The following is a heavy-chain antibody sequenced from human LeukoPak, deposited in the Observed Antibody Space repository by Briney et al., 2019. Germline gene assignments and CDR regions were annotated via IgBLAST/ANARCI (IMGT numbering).Heavy chain of an antibody. D-gene: IGHD4-23*01. CDR1: GFTFSGSA. CDR2: IRSKANNYAT. Sequence: GGSLRLSCAASGFTFSGSAIHWVRQASGKGLEWLGRIRSKANNYATTYGASVEGRFTISRDNSKNTLYLQMNSLRAEDTAVYYCAKDFAATVENPNWFDPWGQGTLVTVSS. CDR3: AKDFAATVENPNWFDP. J-gene: IGHJ5*02. V-gene: IGHV3-73*01.